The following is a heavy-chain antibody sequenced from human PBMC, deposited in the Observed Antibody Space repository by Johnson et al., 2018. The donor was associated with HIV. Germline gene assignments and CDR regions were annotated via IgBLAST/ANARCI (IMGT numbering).Heavy chain of an antibody. CDR2: INWNGGRT. D-gene: IGHD1-26*01. Sequence: WVSGINWNGGRTGYADSVMGRFTISRDNSKNTLYLQMNSLRAEDTAVYYCAKARGIVGATGAFDIWGQGTMVTVSS. J-gene: IGHJ3*02. V-gene: IGHV3-20*03. CDR3: AKARGIVGATGAFDI.